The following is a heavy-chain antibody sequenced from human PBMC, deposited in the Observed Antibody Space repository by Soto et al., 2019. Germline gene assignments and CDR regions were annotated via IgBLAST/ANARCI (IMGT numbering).Heavy chain of an antibody. CDR1: GGTFSSYA. CDR2: IIPMFGTT. V-gene: IGHV1-69*01. J-gene: IGHJ5*02. CDR3: VRGVVVVPASQLGWFDP. Sequence: QVQLVQSGAEVKKPGSSVKVSCKASGGTFSSYAISWMRQAPGQGLEWMGGIIPMFGTTKYAQKFQGRVTITADESTSTAYMELGSLRSEDTAIYYCVRGVVVVPASQLGWFDPWGQGTLVTVSS. D-gene: IGHD2-15*01.